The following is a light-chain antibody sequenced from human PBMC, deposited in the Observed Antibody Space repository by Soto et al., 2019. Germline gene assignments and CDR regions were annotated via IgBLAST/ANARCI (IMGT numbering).Light chain of an antibody. CDR1: QSVSSSY. CDR2: DAS. CDR3: QQQYGSSRT. V-gene: IGKV3-20*01. J-gene: IGKJ1*01. Sequence: EIVLTQSPCTLSLSPGERATLYCRASQSVSSSYLAWYQQKPGQAPRLLIYDASSRATGIPDRFSGSGSGTDFTLTISRLEPEDFAVYYCQQQYGSSRTFGQGTKVDI.